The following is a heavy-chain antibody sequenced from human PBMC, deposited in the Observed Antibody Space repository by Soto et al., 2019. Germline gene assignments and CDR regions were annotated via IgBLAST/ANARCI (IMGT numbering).Heavy chain of an antibody. D-gene: IGHD1-26*01. CDR1: GFTFSSYA. CDR2: ISGNGGRT. CDR3: AKGSRGRYFVFDI. Sequence: EEQLLESGGSLLQPGGSLRLSCAASGFTFSSYAMSWVRQAAGKGLEWVSTISGNGGRTYYADSVKGRFTISRDNSKNTLYLQKNRLRAEDTAVYYCAKGSRGRYFVFDIWGQGTMVTVSS. V-gene: IGHV3-23*01. J-gene: IGHJ3*02.